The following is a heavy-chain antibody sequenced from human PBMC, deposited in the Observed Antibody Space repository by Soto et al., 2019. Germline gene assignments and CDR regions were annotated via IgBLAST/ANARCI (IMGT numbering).Heavy chain of an antibody. V-gene: IGHV1-69*13. Sequence: SVKVSGKASGVTFSSYAISWVRQAPGQGLEWMGGIIPIFGTANYAQKFQGRVTITADESTSTAYMELSSLRSEDTAVYYCARASSIAALTAAYYYGMDVWGQGTTVT. J-gene: IGHJ6*02. CDR2: IIPIFGTA. CDR1: GVTFSSYA. D-gene: IGHD6-6*01. CDR3: ARASSIAALTAAYYYGMDV.